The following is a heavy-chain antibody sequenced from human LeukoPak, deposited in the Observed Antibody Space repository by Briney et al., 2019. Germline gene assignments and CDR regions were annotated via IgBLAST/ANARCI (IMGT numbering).Heavy chain of an antibody. CDR2: INHNGNVN. CDR1: GFTFSSYW. V-gene: IGHV3-7*03. Sequence: PGGSLRLSCAASGFTFSSYWMNWARQAPGKGLEWVASINHNGNVNYYVDSVKGRFTISRDNAKNSLYLQMSNLRAEDTAVYFCARALGYCSSTSCWSLHYYYYYGMDVWGQGTTVTVSS. J-gene: IGHJ6*02. D-gene: IGHD2-2*01. CDR3: ARALGYCSSTSCWSLHYYYYYGMDV.